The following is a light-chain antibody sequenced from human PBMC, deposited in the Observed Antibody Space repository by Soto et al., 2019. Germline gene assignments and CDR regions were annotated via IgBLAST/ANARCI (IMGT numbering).Light chain of an antibody. CDR1: SSDVGGYNF. J-gene: IGLJ6*01. CDR3: ASYAGSSTV. CDR2: EVN. V-gene: IGLV2-8*01. Sequence: QSALNQPPSASGSPGQSVTISCAGTSSDVGGYNFVSWHQQYPGKAPKLVIYEVNKRPSGVPDRFSGSKSGNTASLTVSGLQAEDGADYYCASYAGSSTVFGTGTKLTVL.